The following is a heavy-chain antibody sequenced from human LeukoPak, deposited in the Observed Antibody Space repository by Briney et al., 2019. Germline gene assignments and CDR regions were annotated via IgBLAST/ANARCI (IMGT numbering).Heavy chain of an antibody. CDR3: TTDEDWNYARKDV. CDR2: TVSEIDGGTA. J-gene: IGHJ6*02. V-gene: IGHV3-15*04. CDR1: GFTFNYAW. Sequence: GGSLRLSCAASGFTFNYAWMSWVRQVPGKGLEWVGQTVSEIDGGTADYAAPVKGRFTISRDDSKSTLYLQMNSLKIEDTAVYYCTTDEDWNYARKDVWGQGATVIVSS. D-gene: IGHD1-7*01.